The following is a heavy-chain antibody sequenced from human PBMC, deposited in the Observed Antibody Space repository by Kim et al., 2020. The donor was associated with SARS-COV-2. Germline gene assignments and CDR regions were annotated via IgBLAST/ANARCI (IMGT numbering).Heavy chain of an antibody. CDR3: ARARDGYHMDV. CDR1: GFTFSRYW. J-gene: IGHJ6*03. V-gene: IGHV3-7*01. CDR2: IKQDGSEK. Sequence: GGSLRLSCAASGFTFSRYWMSWVRQARGKGLEWVANIKQDGSEKYYVDSVKGRFTISRDNAKNSLYLQMNSLRAEDTAVYYCARARDGYHMDVWGKGTTVTVSS.